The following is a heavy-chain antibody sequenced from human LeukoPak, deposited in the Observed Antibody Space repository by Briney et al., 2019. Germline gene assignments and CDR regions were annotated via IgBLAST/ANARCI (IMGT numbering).Heavy chain of an antibody. Sequence: PSETLSLTCAVYGGSFSGYYWSWIRKPPGKGQEWIGEINHSGSTNYNPSLKSRVTISVDTSKNQFSLKLSSVTAADTAVYYCARVGSSSWYPMRPLDYWGQGTLVTVSS. CDR1: GGSFSGYY. CDR2: INHSGST. J-gene: IGHJ4*02. D-gene: IGHD6-13*01. V-gene: IGHV4-34*01. CDR3: ARVGSSSWYPMRPLDY.